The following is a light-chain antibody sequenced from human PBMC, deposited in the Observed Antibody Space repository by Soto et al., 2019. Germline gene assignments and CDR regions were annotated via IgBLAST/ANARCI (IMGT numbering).Light chain of an antibody. J-gene: IGLJ1*01. V-gene: IGLV2-14*01. Sequence: QYVLTQPPSVSGSPGQSVTLSCTGTSTDFVTYNRVSWYQQHPGKAPKLIIYEVTDRPSGVSNRFSGSKSGNTASLTISGLQAEDEAEYYCSSYTNINTRACVFGTGTKVTVL. CDR3: SSYTNINTRACV. CDR1: STDFVTYNR. CDR2: EVT.